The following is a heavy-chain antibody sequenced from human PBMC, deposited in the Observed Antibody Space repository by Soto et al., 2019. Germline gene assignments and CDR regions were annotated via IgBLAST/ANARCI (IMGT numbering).Heavy chain of an antibody. Sequence: VGSLRLSCAASGFTFSSYSMNWVRQAPGKGLEWVSYISSSSSTIYYADSVKGRFTISRDNAKNSLYLQMNSLRDEDTAVYYCAREGYYDSSGYYVSHYYYYGMDVWGQGTTVTVSS. CDR3: AREGYYDSSGYYVSHYYYYGMDV. J-gene: IGHJ6*02. CDR1: GFTFSSYS. D-gene: IGHD3-22*01. V-gene: IGHV3-48*02. CDR2: ISSSSSTI.